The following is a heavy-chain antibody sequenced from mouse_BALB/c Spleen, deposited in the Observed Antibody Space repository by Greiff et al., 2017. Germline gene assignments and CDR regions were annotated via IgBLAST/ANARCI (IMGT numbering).Heavy chain of an antibody. V-gene: IGHV1-63*02. Sequence: QVQLKESGAELVRPGTSVKISCKASGYTFTNYWLGWVKQRPGHGLEWIGDIYPGGGYTNYNEKFKGKATLTADTSSSTAYMQLSSLTSEDSAVYFCASFTTVWYFDVWGAGTTVTVSS. D-gene: IGHD1-1*01. J-gene: IGHJ1*01. CDR2: IYPGGGYT. CDR1: GYTFTNYW. CDR3: ASFTTVWYFDV.